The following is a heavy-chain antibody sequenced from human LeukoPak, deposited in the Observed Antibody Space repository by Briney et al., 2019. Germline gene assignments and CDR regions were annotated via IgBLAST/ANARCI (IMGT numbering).Heavy chain of an antibody. V-gene: IGHV4-34*01. Sequence: SETLSLTCAVYGGSFSGYYWSWIRQPPGKGLEWIGEINHSGSTNYNPSLQSRVTISVDTSKNQFSLKLSSVTAADAAVYYCARVRSPGYIRNWFDPCGQGTLVTVSS. D-gene: IGHD5-24*01. CDR1: GGSFSGYY. CDR2: INHSGST. J-gene: IGHJ5*02. CDR3: ARVRSPGYIRNWFDP.